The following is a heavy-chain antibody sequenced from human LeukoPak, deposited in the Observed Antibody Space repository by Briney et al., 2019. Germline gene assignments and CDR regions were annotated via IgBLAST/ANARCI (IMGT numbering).Heavy chain of an antibody. CDR1: GFTFSNYD. CDR2: IFTTGNT. Sequence: GESLRLSCAASGFTFSNYDMIWVRQAPGKGLEWVASIFTTGNTYYADSAKGRFTISRDNSKSTLFLQMNSLRAEDTALYFCVRGTTTPDSWGQGNLVTVSS. CDR3: VRGTTTPDS. D-gene: IGHD1/OR15-1a*01. J-gene: IGHJ5*01. V-gene: IGHV3-23*01.